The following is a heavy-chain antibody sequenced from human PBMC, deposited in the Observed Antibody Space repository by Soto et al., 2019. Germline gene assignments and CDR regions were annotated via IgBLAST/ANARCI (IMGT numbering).Heavy chain of an antibody. Sequence: HLVQSGPEVKKPGASVTVSCKTSGDTFTNFGLSWVRQATGQGLEWMGWIATYNSNKNYAQKFQGRLTLTTDTSTSTGYMALKSLEYDDTAVYYCARVLRGVVNWFDPWGQGTLVTVSS. D-gene: IGHD3-10*01. CDR2: IATYNSNK. V-gene: IGHV1-18*01. CDR1: GDTFTNFG. J-gene: IGHJ5*02. CDR3: ARVLRGVVNWFDP.